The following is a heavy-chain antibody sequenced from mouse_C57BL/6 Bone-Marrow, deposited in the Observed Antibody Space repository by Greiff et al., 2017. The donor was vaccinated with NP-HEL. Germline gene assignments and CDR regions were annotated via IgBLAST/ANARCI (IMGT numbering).Heavy chain of an antibody. Sequence: QVQLQQPGAELVKPGASVKLSCKASGYTFTSYWMHWVKQRPGQGLEWIGMIHPNSGSTNYNEKFKSKATLTVDKSSSTAYMQLSSLTSDDSAVYYCARPVVGDYYAMDYWGQGTSVTVSS. D-gene: IGHD1-1*01. CDR1: GYTFTSYW. CDR2: IHPNSGST. CDR3: ARPVVGDYYAMDY. J-gene: IGHJ4*01. V-gene: IGHV1-64*01.